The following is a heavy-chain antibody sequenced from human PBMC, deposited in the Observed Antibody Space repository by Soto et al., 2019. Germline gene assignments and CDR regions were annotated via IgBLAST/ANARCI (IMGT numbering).Heavy chain of an antibody. CDR1: GYTFTNYD. V-gene: IGHV1-8*01. D-gene: IGHD3-10*01. Sequence: QVHLVQSGAEVKQPGASVRVSCKASGYTFTNYDITWVRQATGQGLEWMGWMNPDSENTGSPQKFQGRVTMTVNTSINTAYMALTRLRSEDTAVYYCTRAQFEFGSYFGLDVWGQGTTVTVSS. CDR3: TRAQFEFGSYFGLDV. J-gene: IGHJ6*02. CDR2: MNPDSENT.